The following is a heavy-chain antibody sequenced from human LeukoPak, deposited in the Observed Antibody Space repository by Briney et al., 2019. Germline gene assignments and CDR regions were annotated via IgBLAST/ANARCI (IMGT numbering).Heavy chain of an antibody. Sequence: GGSLRLSCAASGFIVSSNYMSWVRQAPGKGLEWVSIIYSGGSTYYADSVKGRFTISRDNSNDTLYLQMNSLRAEDTAVYHCAKGHSSSWYFDYWGQGTLVTVSS. CDR3: AKGHSSSWYFDY. CDR2: IYSGGST. V-gene: IGHV3-53*01. CDR1: GFIVSSNY. J-gene: IGHJ4*02. D-gene: IGHD6-13*01.